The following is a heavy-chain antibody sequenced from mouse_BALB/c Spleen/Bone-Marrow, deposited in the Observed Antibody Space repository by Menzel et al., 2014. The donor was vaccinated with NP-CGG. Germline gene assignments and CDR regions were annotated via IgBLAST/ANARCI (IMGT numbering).Heavy chain of an antibody. CDR2: INPYNDGT. CDR1: GYTFTSYA. D-gene: IGHD2-1*01. J-gene: IGHJ2*01. V-gene: IGHV1-14*01. Sequence: VQLQQPGPELVKPGASVKMSCKASGYTFTSYAMHWVKQKPGQGLEWIGYINPYNDGTKYNEKFKGKATLTSDKSSSTAYMELSSLTSEDSAVYYCAGRRVYGNYIYFDYWGQGTTLTVSS. CDR3: AGRRVYGNYIYFDY.